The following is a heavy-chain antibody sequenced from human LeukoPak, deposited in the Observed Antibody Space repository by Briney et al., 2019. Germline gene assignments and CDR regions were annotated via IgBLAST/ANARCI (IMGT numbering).Heavy chain of an antibody. CDR3: ARGVVVTVGYYYGMDV. D-gene: IGHD2-21*02. Sequence: PGGSLRLSCAASGFTFSNYAMTWVRQAPGKGLEWVSSISGSGETTYYADSVKGRLSISRDNSKNTLYLQMNSLRAEDTAVYYCARGVVVTVGYYYGMDVWGQGTTVTVSS. V-gene: IGHV3-23*01. CDR1: GFTFSNYA. J-gene: IGHJ6*02. CDR2: ISGSGETT.